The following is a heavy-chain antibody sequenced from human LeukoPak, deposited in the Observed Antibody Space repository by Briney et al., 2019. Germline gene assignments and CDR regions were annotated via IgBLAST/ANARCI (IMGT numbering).Heavy chain of an antibody. J-gene: IGHJ4*02. CDR3: ARSDPRMATRRAASDY. CDR1: GYTFTSYD. CDR2: MNPNSGNT. V-gene: IGHV1-8*01. Sequence: GASVEVSCKASGYTFTSYDINWVRQATGQGLEWMGWMNPNSGNTGYAQKFQGRVTMTRNTSISTAYMELSSPRSEDTAVYYCARSDPRMATRRAASDYWGQGTLVTVSS. D-gene: IGHD5-24*01.